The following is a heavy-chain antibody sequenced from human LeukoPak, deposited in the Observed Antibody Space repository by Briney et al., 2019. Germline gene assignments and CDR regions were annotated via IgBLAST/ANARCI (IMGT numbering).Heavy chain of an antibody. CDR1: GFNFFNYD. J-gene: IGHJ5*02. V-gene: IGHV3-23*01. Sequence: GESLRLSCAASGFNFFNYDMNWVRQAPGKGLEWVSAITSSGDNTYYADSVKGRFTISRDNSKNTLYLQMNSLRAEDTALYFCAKGVGSSWRAPLDPWGQGTLVTVSS. D-gene: IGHD6-13*01. CDR3: AKGVGSSWRAPLDP. CDR2: ITSSGDNT.